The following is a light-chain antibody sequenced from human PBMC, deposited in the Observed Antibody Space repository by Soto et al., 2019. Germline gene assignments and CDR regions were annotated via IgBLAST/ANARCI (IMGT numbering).Light chain of an antibody. Sequence: QSALTQPASVSGSPGQSITISCTGTSSDVGSYNLVSWYQQHPGKAPKLMIYEVSKRPSGVSNRFSGSKSGNTASLTISGLQAEDEADYYCCSYAGSNILFGGGTKLTVL. CDR3: CSYAGSNIL. J-gene: IGLJ2*01. V-gene: IGLV2-23*02. CDR1: SSDVGSYNL. CDR2: EVS.